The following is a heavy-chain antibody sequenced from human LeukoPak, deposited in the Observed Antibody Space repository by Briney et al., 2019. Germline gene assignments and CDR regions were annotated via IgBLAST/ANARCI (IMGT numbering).Heavy chain of an antibody. CDR2: IYYSGST. Sequence: SETLSLTCTVSGGSISSYYWSWIRQPPGKGLEWIGYIYYSGSTNCNPSLKSRVTISVDMSKNQFSLKLSSVTAADTAVYYCARVAAAGNDYWGQGTLVTVSS. D-gene: IGHD6-13*01. CDR1: GGSISSYY. V-gene: IGHV4-59*01. J-gene: IGHJ4*02. CDR3: ARVAAAGNDY.